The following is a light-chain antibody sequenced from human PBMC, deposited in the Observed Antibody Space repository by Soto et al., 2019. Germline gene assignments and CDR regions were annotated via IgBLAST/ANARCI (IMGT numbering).Light chain of an antibody. CDR3: CSYAGSSNLV. V-gene: IGLV2-23*01. CDR2: EGS. Sequence: QSALTQPASVSGSPGQSITISCTGTSSDVGSYNIVSWYQQHPGKAPKVMIYEGSRRPSGVSNRFSGSKSGNTASLTISRLQAEDEADYYCCSYAGSSNLVFGGGTKLTVL. CDR1: SSDVGSYNI. J-gene: IGLJ3*02.